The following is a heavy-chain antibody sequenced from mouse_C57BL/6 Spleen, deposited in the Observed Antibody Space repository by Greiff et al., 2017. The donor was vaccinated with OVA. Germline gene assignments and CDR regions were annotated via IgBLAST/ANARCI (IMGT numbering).Heavy chain of an antibody. D-gene: IGHD1-1*01. CDR2: IYIGNGYT. CDR1: GYTFTSYG. Sequence: VQLQQSGAELVRPGSSVKMSCKTSGYTFTSYGINWVKQRPGQGLEWIGYIYIGNGYTEYNEKFKGKATLTSDTSSITAYMQLSSLTSEYSAIYVCARSYCGSNWYFGVWGTGTTVTVSS. CDR3: ARSYCGSNWYFGV. V-gene: IGHV1-58*01. J-gene: IGHJ1*03.